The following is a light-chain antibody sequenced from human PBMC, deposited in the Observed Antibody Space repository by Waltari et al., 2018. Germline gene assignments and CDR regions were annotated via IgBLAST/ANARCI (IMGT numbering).Light chain of an antibody. CDR3: QQFQGT. J-gene: IGKJ1*01. CDR2: TAS. V-gene: IGKV3-20*01. Sequence: ALPPSPGTLPLTPGERSTLSCWARQTVSSGSLAWHQQKLGQAPRLLIYTASSRSTAIPDRFSGSGSATDFTLTISRLEPEDFAVFFCQQFQGTFGQGTKVEIK. CDR1: QTVSSGS.